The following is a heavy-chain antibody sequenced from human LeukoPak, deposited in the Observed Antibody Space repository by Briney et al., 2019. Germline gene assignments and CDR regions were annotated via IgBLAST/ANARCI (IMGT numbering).Heavy chain of an antibody. Sequence: SETLSLTCTVSDYSISSGYYWGWIRQPPGKGLEWIGSMYHSGSTYYNPSLKSRVTISVYTSKNQFSLNLSSVTAADTAVYYCARGQGYYDSSGYMYRYWGQGTLVTVSS. CDR2: MYHSGST. CDR1: DYSISSGYY. J-gene: IGHJ4*02. CDR3: ARGQGYYDSSGYMYRY. D-gene: IGHD3-22*01. V-gene: IGHV4-38-2*02.